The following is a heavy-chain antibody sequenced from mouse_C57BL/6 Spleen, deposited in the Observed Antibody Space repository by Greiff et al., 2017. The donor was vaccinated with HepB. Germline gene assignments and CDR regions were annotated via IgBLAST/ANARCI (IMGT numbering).Heavy chain of an antibody. CDR2: INPNNGGT. V-gene: IGHV1-22*01. Sequence: EVKLMESGPELVKPGASVKMSCKASGYTFTDYNMHWVKQSHGKSLEWIGYINPNNGGTSYNQKFKGKATLTVNKSSSTAYMELRSLTSEDSAVYYCARYGSSWDYAMDYWGQGTSVTVSS. J-gene: IGHJ4*01. CDR3: ARYGSSWDYAMDY. D-gene: IGHD1-1*01. CDR1: GYTFTDYN.